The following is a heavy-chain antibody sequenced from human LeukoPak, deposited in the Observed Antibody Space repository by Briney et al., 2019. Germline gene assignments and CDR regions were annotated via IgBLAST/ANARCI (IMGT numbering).Heavy chain of an antibody. Sequence: ASVKVSCKASGYTFTGYYMHWVRQAPGQGLEWMGWINPNSGGTNYAQKFQGRVTMTRDTSISTAYMELSRLRSDDTAVYYCARAEILTSYPSGDWFDPWGQGTLVTVSS. V-gene: IGHV1-2*02. CDR1: GYTFTGYY. CDR3: ARAEILTSYPSGDWFDP. CDR2: INPNSGGT. J-gene: IGHJ5*02. D-gene: IGHD3-9*01.